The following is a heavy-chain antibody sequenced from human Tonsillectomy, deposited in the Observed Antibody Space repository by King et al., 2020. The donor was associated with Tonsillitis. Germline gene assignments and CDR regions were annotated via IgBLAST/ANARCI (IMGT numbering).Heavy chain of an antibody. CDR1: GGSISSSSYY. D-gene: IGHD3-10*01. CDR3: ARVVYYGSGTDYMDV. V-gene: IGHV4-39*02. J-gene: IGHJ6*03. Sequence: QLQESGPGLVKPSETLSLTCTVSGGSISSSSYYWGWIRQPPGKGLEWIGSIYYSGSTYYNPSLKSRVTISVDTSKNHFSLKLSSVTAADTAVYYCARVVYYGSGTDYMDVWGKGTTVTVSS. CDR2: IYYSGST.